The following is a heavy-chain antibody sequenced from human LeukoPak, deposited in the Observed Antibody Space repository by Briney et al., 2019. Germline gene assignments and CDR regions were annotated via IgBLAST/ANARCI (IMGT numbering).Heavy chain of an antibody. CDR1: GFTFSDYD. D-gene: IGHD3-9*01. Sequence: PGGSLRLSCAASGFTFSDYDMSWIRQAPGKGLEWVSYISSSVSTIYYADSVKGRFTISRDNAKNSLYLQMNSLRAEDTAVYYCARGGILTGVNWFDPWGQGTLVTVSS. CDR3: ARGGILTGVNWFDP. J-gene: IGHJ5*02. V-gene: IGHV3-11*04. CDR2: ISSSVSTI.